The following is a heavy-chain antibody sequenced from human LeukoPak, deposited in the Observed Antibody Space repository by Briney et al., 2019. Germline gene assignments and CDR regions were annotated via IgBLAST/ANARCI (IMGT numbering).Heavy chain of an antibody. D-gene: IGHD2-2*01. Sequence: ASVKVSCKASGYTFTGYYMHWVRQAPGQGLEWMGRINPNSGGTNYAQKFQGRVTMTRDTSISTAYMELSRLRSDDTAVYYCVREWDIVVVPAADYYGMDVWGQGTTVTVSS. CDR2: INPNSGGT. J-gene: IGHJ6*02. CDR1: GYTFTGYY. CDR3: VREWDIVVVPAADYYGMDV. V-gene: IGHV1-2*06.